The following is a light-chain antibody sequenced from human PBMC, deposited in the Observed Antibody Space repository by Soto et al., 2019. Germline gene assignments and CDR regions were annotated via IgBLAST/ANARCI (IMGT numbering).Light chain of an antibody. CDR2: EVS. Sequence: QSVLTQPASVSGSPGQSITISCTGTSSDVGSYNLVSWYQYHPGKAPKLMIYEVSKRPSGVSNRFSGSESGNTASLTISGLQAEDEADYYCCSYAGSFVVFGGGTKLTVL. J-gene: IGLJ2*01. CDR3: CSYAGSFVV. V-gene: IGLV2-23*02. CDR1: SSDVGSYNL.